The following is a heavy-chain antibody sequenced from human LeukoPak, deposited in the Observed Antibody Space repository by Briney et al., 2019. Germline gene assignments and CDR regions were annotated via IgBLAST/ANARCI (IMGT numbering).Heavy chain of an antibody. CDR3: AKNLRVSSHYGIDY. J-gene: IGHJ4*02. D-gene: IGHD4-17*01. CDR1: GFTFSSFA. Sequence: GGSLRPSCAASGFTFSSFAMSWVRQAPGKGLEWLSVITGSGFDTNSADSVKGRFTISRDNSKNTLYLQMNSLRAEDTAVYYCAKNLRVSSHYGIDYWGQGTLVTVSS. V-gene: IGHV3-23*01. CDR2: ITGSGFDT.